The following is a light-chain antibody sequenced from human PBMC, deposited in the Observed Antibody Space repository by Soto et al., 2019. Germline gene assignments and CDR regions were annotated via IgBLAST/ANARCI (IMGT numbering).Light chain of an antibody. CDR2: GAS. V-gene: IGKV3-11*01. CDR1: QNVNSY. J-gene: IGKJ4*01. CDR3: QQRSNWPLT. Sequence: EIVLTQSPGTLSLSPGERATLSCRASQNVNSYLAWYQHKPGRAPRLLIYGASNRAPGLPARFSGSGSGTDFTLTISSLEPEDFAVYYCQQRSNWPLTFGRGTRVEI.